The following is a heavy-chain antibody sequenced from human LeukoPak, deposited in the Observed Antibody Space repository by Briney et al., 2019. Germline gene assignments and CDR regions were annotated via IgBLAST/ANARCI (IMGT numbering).Heavy chain of an antibody. CDR1: GFTVSSNS. CDR2: IYSAGTT. Sequence: PGGSLRLSCAASGFTVSSNSMNWVRQAPGKGLEWVSAIYSAGTTYYADSVKGRFTISRDNSKNTLYLQMNSLGAEDTAVYYCARENSGRLDYWGQGTLVTVSS. CDR3: ARENSGRLDY. J-gene: IGHJ4*02. D-gene: IGHD3-10*01. V-gene: IGHV3-53*01.